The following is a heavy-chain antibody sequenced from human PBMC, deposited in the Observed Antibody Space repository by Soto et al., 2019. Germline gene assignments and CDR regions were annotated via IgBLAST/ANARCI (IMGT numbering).Heavy chain of an antibody. V-gene: IGHV4-34*01. CDR2: INHSGST. CDR1: GGSFSGYY. CDR3: ARGPKQDIVVVPAASGDGY. J-gene: IGHJ4*02. Sequence: SETLSLTCAVYGGSFSGYYWSWIRQPPGKGLEWIGEINHSGSTNYNPSLKSRVTISVETSKNQFSLKLSSVTAADTAVYYCARGPKQDIVVVPAASGDGYWGQGTLVTVSS. D-gene: IGHD2-2*01.